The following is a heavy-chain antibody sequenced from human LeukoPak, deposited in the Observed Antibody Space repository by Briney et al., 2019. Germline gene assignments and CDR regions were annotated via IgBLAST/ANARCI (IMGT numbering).Heavy chain of an antibody. Sequence: GESLKISCKGSGYRFTSYWIAWVRQMPGKGLEWMGTIYPDDSETRYSPSSQGQVSISADKSISTAYLQWSTLEASDTATYYCARPSSGTYYGMDVWGQGTTVTVSS. D-gene: IGHD1-26*01. CDR2: IYPDDSET. V-gene: IGHV5-51*01. J-gene: IGHJ6*02. CDR1: GYRFTSYW. CDR3: ARPSSGTYYGMDV.